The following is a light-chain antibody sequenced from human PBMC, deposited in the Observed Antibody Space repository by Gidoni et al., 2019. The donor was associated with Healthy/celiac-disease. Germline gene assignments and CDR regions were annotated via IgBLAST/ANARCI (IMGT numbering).Light chain of an antibody. CDR1: ISDVGGYNY. Sequence: QSALTQPASVSGSPGQSITISCTGTISDVGGYNYVSWYQQHPGKAPKLMIYDVSNRPSGVSNRFSGSKSGNTASLTISGLQAEDEADYYCSSYTSSSTPDVFGGGTKLTVL. V-gene: IGLV2-14*03. CDR2: DVS. J-gene: IGLJ2*01. CDR3: SSYTSSSTPDV.